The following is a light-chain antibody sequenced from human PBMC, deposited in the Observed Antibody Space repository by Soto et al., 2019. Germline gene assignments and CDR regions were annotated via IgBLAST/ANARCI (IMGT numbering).Light chain of an antibody. V-gene: IGKV1-5*03. CDR1: QTIRTW. J-gene: IGKJ1*01. CDR2: NAS. CDR3: QHSNTYSVA. Sequence: DIQMTQSPSSLSSSVGDRVTITCRASQTIRTWLTWYQHKPGKAPKLLIYNASTLKSGVPSRFSGSGSGTEFTLGISSLQPEDFATYYCQHSNTYSVAFGQGTKVDI.